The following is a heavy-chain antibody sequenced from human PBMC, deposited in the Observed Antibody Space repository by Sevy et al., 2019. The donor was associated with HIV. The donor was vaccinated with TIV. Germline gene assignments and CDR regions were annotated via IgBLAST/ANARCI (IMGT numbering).Heavy chain of an antibody. CDR2: IRQDGSEK. Sequence: GGYLRLSCAASGFTFSTYWMTWVRQAPGKGLEWVANIRQDGSEKYYLDSVKGRFTISRDNAENSLFLHMNTLRVEDTAVYYCARDAAPYSSSWGWDYYFYGMDVWGQGTTVTVSS. V-gene: IGHV3-7*01. J-gene: IGHJ6*02. CDR3: ARDAAPYSSSWGWDYYFYGMDV. CDR1: GFTFSTYW. D-gene: IGHD6-13*01.